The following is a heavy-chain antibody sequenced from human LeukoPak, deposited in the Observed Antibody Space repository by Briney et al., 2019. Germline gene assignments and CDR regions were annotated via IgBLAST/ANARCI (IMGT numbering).Heavy chain of an antibody. CDR3: AAQYYYDSSGYELNAFDI. V-gene: IGHV4-59*08. J-gene: IGHJ3*02. Sequence: SETLSLTCTVSGGSISSYYWSWIRQPPGKGLEWIGYIYYSGSTNYNPSLKSRVTISVDTSKNQFSLKLSSVTAADTAVYYCAAQYYYDSSGYELNAFDIWGQGTMVTVSS. D-gene: IGHD3-22*01. CDR2: IYYSGST. CDR1: GGSISSYY.